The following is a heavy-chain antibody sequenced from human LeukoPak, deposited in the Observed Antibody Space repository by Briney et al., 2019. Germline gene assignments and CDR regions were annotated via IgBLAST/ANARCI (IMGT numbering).Heavy chain of an antibody. CDR1: GGSTTSYY. CDR3: ARGRAGIDR. D-gene: IGHD1-1*01. Sequence: TASETLSLTCTVSGGSTTSYYWSWIRQAPGKGLEWIGYINYSQNMDKDNTEYSPSLKSRVTMSLDTSKNRCSLNLTSVTAADSAVYDCARGRAGIDRLGLGTLVIVSS. V-gene: IGHV4-59*04. CDR2: INYSQNMDKDNT. J-gene: IGHJ5*02.